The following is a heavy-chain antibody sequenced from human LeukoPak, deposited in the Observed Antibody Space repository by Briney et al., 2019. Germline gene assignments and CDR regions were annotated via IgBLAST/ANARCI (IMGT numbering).Heavy chain of an antibody. CDR3: ARGGITGTTRGPTRLNDAFDI. CDR2: INPNSGGT. Sequence: GAAVKVSCKAAGYTFTGYYMHWVRQAPGQGLEWKGWINPNSGGTNYAQKVQGWVTMTRDTSISTAYMELSRLRSDGTAVYYCARGGITGTTRGPTRLNDAFDIWGQGTMVTVSS. CDR1: GYTFTGYY. J-gene: IGHJ3*02. D-gene: IGHD1-20*01. V-gene: IGHV1-2*04.